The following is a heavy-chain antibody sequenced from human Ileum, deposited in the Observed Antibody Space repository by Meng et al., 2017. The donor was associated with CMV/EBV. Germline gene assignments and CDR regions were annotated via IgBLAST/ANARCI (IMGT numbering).Heavy chain of an antibody. CDR3: ANQMPWNYYYGMDL. Sequence: GGSLRLSCVVSEFSLSSHNMNWVRQAPGKGLEWVASISTTSTYIYYADPVKGRFTISRDNARNSLYLQMNSLRVEDTAVYYCANQMPWNYYYGMDLWGQGTTVTVSS. V-gene: IGHV3-21*01. CDR2: ISTTSTYI. CDR1: EFSLSSHN. J-gene: IGHJ6*02. D-gene: IGHD2-2*01.